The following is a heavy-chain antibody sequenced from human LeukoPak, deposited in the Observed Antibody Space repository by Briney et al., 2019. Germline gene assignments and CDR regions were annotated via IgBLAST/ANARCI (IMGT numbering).Heavy chain of an antibody. D-gene: IGHD6-13*01. CDR3: ASWQAAAGTGY. Sequence: GGSLRLSCAASGFTFSDYCMNWVRQAPGKGLEWVANIKLDGSEIFYVGSVKGRFTISRDNSKNTLYLQMNSLRAEDTAVYYCASWQAAAGTGYWGQGTLVTVSS. CDR2: IKLDGSEI. V-gene: IGHV3-7*01. CDR1: GFTFSDYC. J-gene: IGHJ4*02.